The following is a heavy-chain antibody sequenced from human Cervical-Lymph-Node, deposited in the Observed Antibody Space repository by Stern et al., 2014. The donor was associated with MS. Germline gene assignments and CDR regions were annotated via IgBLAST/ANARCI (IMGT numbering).Heavy chain of an antibody. CDR3: ARDVARKYYFDY. J-gene: IGHJ4*02. CDR2: INPNTGSS. CDR1: GYTFTSHY. Sequence: AQLEESGPEVKKPGASVRVSCKASGYTFTSHYMHWVRQAPGQGLEWMGLINPNTGSSISAQRFQGRVAMTSDTSSTTVYLELSSLTSEETALYFCARDVARKYYFDYWGQGTLVTVSS. V-gene: IGHV1-46*01. D-gene: IGHD2-21*01.